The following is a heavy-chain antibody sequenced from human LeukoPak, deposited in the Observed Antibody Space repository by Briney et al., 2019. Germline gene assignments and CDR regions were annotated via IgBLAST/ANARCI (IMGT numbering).Heavy chain of an antibody. CDR3: AKVVSYIPDY. CDR1: GFTFSSYW. Sequence: GGSLRLSCAASGFTFSSYWMHWVRQAPGKGLEWVSAISGSGGSTYYADSVKGRFTISRDNSKNTLYLQMNSLRAEDTAVYYCAKVVSYIPDYWGQGTLVTVSS. V-gene: IGHV3-23*01. CDR2: ISGSGGST. D-gene: IGHD2-2*02. J-gene: IGHJ4*02.